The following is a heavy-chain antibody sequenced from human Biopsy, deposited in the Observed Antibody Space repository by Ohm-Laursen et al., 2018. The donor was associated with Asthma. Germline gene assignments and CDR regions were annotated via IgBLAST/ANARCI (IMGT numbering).Heavy chain of an antibody. CDR3: ASSPYYDFWSGWENGMDV. CDR1: GFSISSYG. Sequence: SLRLSCAASGFSISSYGMHWVRQAPGKGLEWVAVIWYDGSKKYYADSVKGRFTISRDNSKNTLYLQLNSLRAEDTAVYYCASSPYYDFWSGWENGMDVWGQGTTVTVSS. D-gene: IGHD3-3*01. V-gene: IGHV3-33*01. CDR2: IWYDGSKK. J-gene: IGHJ6*02.